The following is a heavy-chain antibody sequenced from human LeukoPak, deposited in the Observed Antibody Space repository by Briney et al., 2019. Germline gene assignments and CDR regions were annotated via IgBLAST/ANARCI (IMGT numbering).Heavy chain of an antibody. CDR2: XSXSSSYI. V-gene: IGHV3-21*01. J-gene: IGHJ1*01. CDR3: AKSXGGXYLN. Sequence: WVSSXSXSSSYIYYAXSVKGRXTISRDNAKNSLYLQMNSLRAEDTAVYYCAKSXGGXYLNWGQG. D-gene: IGHD2/OR15-2a*01.